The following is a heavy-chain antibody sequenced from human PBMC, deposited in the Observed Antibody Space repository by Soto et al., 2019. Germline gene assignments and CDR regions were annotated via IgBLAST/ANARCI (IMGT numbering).Heavy chain of an antibody. J-gene: IGHJ3*02. V-gene: IGHV4-39*01. CDR2: VHYSGST. CDR1: GGSIRSNIYY. Sequence: SETLSLTCSVSGGSIRSNIYYWGWIRQPPGKGLEWIATVHYSGSTYYTPSLKNRVTISADTSNNQFSLRLNSVTAADTAVYYCARSLYYDSSGYRALDAFDIWGKGKMGT. D-gene: IGHD3-22*01. CDR3: ARSLYYDSSGYRALDAFDI.